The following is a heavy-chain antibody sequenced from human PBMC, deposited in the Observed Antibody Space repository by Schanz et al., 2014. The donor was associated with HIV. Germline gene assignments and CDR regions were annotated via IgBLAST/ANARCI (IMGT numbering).Heavy chain of an antibody. CDR1: GVTFSNYW. V-gene: IGHV3-74*02. CDR3: TTQLHSTSEPEGSSPSLDY. CDR2: IDWDGNTR. Sequence: EVQLLESGGGLVQPGGSLRLSCVASGVTFSNYWMTWVRHVSGKGLEWVTSIDWDGNTRDYADSVKGRFTISRDNAKNSLYLQMKSLRAEDTALYYCTTQLHSTSEPEGSSPSLDYWGQGTLVTVSS. J-gene: IGHJ4*02. D-gene: IGHD6-6*01.